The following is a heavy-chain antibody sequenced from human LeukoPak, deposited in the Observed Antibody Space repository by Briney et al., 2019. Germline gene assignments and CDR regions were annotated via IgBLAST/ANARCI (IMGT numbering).Heavy chain of an antibody. CDR1: GFTFSSYA. Sequence: PGGSLRLSCAASGFTFSSYAMSWVRQAPGKGLEWVAGISGSGRTSFYADSAKGRFAISRDNSRKTGYLQMNSLRAEDTAVYYCAKSGLNRFDYWGQGTLVTVSS. CDR2: ISGSGRTS. J-gene: IGHJ4*02. V-gene: IGHV3-23*01. CDR3: AKSGLNRFDY. D-gene: IGHD2-15*01.